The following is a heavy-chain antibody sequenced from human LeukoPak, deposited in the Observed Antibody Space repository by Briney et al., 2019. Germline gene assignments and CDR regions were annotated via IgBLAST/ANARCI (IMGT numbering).Heavy chain of an antibody. CDR2: VFYSGSK. D-gene: IGHD3-22*01. Sequence: PSETLSLTCNVSGGSISNRAYYWAWIRQPPGKGLEWIGSVFYSGSKYSNPSLESRLTISVDTSKNQFSLKLSSVTAADTAVYYCATTTYYYDSSGYSPEYFQHWGQGTLVTVSS. V-gene: IGHV4-39*01. J-gene: IGHJ1*01. CDR1: GGSISNRAYY. CDR3: ATTTYYYDSSGYSPEYFQH.